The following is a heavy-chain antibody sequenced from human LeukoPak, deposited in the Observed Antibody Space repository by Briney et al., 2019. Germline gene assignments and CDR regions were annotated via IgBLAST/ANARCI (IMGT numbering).Heavy chain of an antibody. CDR3: ASQPGGVTNFFDY. V-gene: IGHV4-39*07. Sequence: SETLSLTCTVSGGSISSSSYYWGWIRQPPGKGLEWIGSIYYSGSTYYNPSLKSRVTISVDTSKNQFSLKLSSVTAADTAVYYSASQPGGVTNFFDYWGQGTLVTVSS. CDR1: GGSISSSSYY. J-gene: IGHJ4*02. CDR2: IYYSGST. D-gene: IGHD2-21*02.